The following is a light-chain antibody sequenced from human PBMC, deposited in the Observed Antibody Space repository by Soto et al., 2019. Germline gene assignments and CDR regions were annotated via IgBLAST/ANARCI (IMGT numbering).Light chain of an antibody. Sequence: QSALTQPASVSGSPGQSITISCTGTISDIGGYNYVSWYQHNPGNAPKLMIYEVTNRPSGVSSRFSGSKSGSTASLTITGLQSDDEADYYCSSYTSRGTLVFGGGTKVTVL. CDR2: EVT. CDR1: ISDIGGYNY. V-gene: IGLV2-14*01. J-gene: IGLJ3*02. CDR3: SSYTSRGTLV.